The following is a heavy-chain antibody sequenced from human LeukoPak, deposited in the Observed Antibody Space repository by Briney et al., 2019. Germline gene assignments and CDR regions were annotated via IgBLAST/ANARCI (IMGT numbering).Heavy chain of an antibody. V-gene: IGHV1-18*01. CDR3: ARGGRYYDSSGYCDY. J-gene: IGHJ4*02. CDR2: ISAYNGNT. Sequence: ASVKVSCKASGGTFSSYAISWVRQAPGQGLEWMGWISAYNGNTNYAQKLQGRVTMTTNTSTSTAYMELRSLRSDDTAVYYCARGGRYYDSSGYCDYWGQGTLVTVSS. D-gene: IGHD3-22*01. CDR1: GGTFSSYA.